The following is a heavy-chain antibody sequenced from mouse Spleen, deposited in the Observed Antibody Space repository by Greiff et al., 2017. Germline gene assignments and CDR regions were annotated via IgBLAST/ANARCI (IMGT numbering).Heavy chain of an antibody. CDR1: GYTFTSYW. D-gene: IGHD1-2*01. V-gene: IGHV1-69*02. CDR3: ARSGFTTAIDY. Sequence: QVQLQQPGAELVKPGASVKLSCKASGYTFTSYWMHWVKQRPGQGLEWIGEIDPSDSYTNYNQKFKGKATLTVDKSSSTAYMQLSSLTSEDSAVYYCARSGFTTAIDYWGQGTTLTVSS. CDR2: IDPSDSYT. J-gene: IGHJ2*01.